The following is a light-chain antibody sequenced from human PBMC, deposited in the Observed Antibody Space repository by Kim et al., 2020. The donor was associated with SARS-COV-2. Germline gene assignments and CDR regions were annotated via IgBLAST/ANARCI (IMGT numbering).Light chain of an antibody. CDR2: DDN. J-gene: IGLJ3*02. CDR3: ATWDDSLNGRV. Sequence: GQRVTISSSGSKSNIGSYAVHWYQQLPGAAPRLLMYDDNERPSGVPDRFSGSKSDTSASLAISGLQSDDEGDYYCATWDDSLNGRVFGGGTQLTVL. V-gene: IGLV1-44*01. CDR1: KSNIGSYA.